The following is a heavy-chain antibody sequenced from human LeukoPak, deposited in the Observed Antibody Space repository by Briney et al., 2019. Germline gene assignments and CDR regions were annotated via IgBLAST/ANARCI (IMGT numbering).Heavy chain of an antibody. V-gene: IGHV3-33*01. Sequence: GGSLRLSCVASGFTFSNYFMHWVRQARGRGLDWVALIWSDGSSQYYADSVKGRFTISRDNSKNTLYLQMNSLRAEDTAVYYCASGVPAAIYWGQGTLVTVSS. J-gene: IGHJ4*02. D-gene: IGHD2-2*01. CDR2: IWSDGSSQ. CDR1: GFTFSNYF. CDR3: ASGVPAAIY.